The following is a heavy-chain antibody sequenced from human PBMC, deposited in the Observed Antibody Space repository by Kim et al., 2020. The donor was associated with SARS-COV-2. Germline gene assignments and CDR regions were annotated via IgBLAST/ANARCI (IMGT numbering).Heavy chain of an antibody. J-gene: IGHJ2*01. Sequence: GGSLRLSCAASRFTSSSSAMTWVRQAPGKGLEWVSTIFGSGHGTYYPDSVRDRFTVSRDNSKNTLFLQMDNLRADDTAIYYCAKNVHLSSVTFLWYFDLWGRGTSVTVS. CDR2: IFGSGHGT. D-gene: IGHD6-25*01. CDR3: AKNVHLSSVTFLWYFDL. V-gene: IGHV3-23*01. CDR1: RFTSSSSA.